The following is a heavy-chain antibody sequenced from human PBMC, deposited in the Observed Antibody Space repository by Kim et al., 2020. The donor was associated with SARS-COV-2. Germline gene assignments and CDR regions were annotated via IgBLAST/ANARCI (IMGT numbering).Heavy chain of an antibody. Sequence: SETLSLTCTVSGGSLSSGSYYWSWVRQPPGKGLEWIGYIYYSGTTNYNPSLTSRITTSVDTSKNQFSLKLSSVTAADTAVYYCARQRSGGSGSWDYWGQGILVTVSS. CDR3: ARQRSGGSGSWDY. CDR1: GGSLSSGSYY. J-gene: IGHJ4*02. CDR2: IYYSGTT. D-gene: IGHD3-10*01. V-gene: IGHV4-61*01.